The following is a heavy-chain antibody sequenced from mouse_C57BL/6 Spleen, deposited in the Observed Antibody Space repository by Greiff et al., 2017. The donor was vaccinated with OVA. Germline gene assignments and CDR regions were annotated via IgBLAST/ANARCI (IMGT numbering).Heavy chain of an antibody. CDR1: GYTFTTYP. Sequence: VKLLQSGAELVKPGASVKMSCKASGYTFTTYPIEWVKQNHGKSLEWIGNIHPYHGDTKDNDKFKGKATLAVEKSSSTVYFELSRFTSDDSAVYYCARGTGKVVLHWYFDVWGQGTTVTVSS. D-gene: IGHD4-1*01. V-gene: IGHV1-47*01. CDR2: IHPYHGDT. J-gene: IGHJ1*01. CDR3: ARGTGKVVLHWYFDV.